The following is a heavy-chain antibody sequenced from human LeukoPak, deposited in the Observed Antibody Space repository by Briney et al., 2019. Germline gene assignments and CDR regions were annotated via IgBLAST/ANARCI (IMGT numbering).Heavy chain of an antibody. J-gene: IGHJ4*02. D-gene: IGHD4-17*01. CDR2: ISADGAGT. CDR3: AKISTVTANFDY. CDR1: GFTFSSYA. V-gene: IGHV3-23*01. Sequence: GGALRLSCAASGFTFSSYAMSWVRQAPGKGLEWVSAISADGAGTYYTDSVKGRFTISRDNSKNTLYLQMHSLRAEDTAVYYCAKISTVTANFDYWGQGTLVTVSS.